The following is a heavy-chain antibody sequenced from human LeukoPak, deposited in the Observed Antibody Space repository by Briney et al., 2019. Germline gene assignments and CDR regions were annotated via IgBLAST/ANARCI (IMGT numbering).Heavy chain of an antibody. D-gene: IGHD5-12*01. CDR3: ARGVEDKATPFDY. CDR1: GYSISSGYY. J-gene: IGHJ4*02. CDR2: IYHSGST. Sequence: SETLSLTCTVSGYSISSGYYWGWIRQPPGKGLEWIGSIYHSGSTYYNPSLKSRVTISVDMSKNQFSLKLSSVTAADTAVYYCARGVEDKATPFDYWGQGTLVTVSS. V-gene: IGHV4-38-2*02.